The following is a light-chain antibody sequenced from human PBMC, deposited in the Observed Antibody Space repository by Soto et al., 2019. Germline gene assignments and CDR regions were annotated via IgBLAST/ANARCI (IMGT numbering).Light chain of an antibody. CDR2: GDS. Sequence: YELTQPPSVSVAPGQTARITCGADNIGRSSVHWYRQRPGQAPVLVVYGDSVRPSGIPERFSGSNSGNTATLTISRVDAGDEADSLCQVWDTTSDLSVFGTGTKVT. J-gene: IGLJ1*01. CDR3: QVWDTTSDLSV. CDR1: NIGRSS. V-gene: IGLV3-21*02.